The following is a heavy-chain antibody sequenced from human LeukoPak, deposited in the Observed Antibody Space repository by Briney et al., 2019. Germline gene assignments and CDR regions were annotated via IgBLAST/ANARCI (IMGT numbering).Heavy chain of an antibody. CDR3: ARGGPYDFWSGYTNFDY. V-gene: IGHV1-18*01. D-gene: IGHD3-3*01. J-gene: IGHJ4*02. CDR1: GYTFTSYG. Sequence: GASVKVSCKASGYTFTSYGISWVRQAPGQGLEWMGWISAYNGNTNYAQKRQGRVTMTKDTSTSTAYMELRSLRSDDTAVYYCARGGPYDFWSGYTNFDYWGQGTLVTVSS. CDR2: ISAYNGNT.